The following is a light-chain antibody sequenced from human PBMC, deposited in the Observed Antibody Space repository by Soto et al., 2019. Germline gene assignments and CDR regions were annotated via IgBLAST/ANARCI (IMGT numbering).Light chain of an antibody. CDR2: DAS. CDR3: QQYDYLPPT. Sequence: DIQMTQSPPSLSASVGDRVIITCQASQGIGKYLNWYQQKPGKAPRLLIYDASTLETGVPSRFSGSGSGADFTFTISSLQPEDIATYYCQQYDYLPPTFGQGTKLGIK. J-gene: IGKJ2*01. CDR1: QGIGKY. V-gene: IGKV1-33*01.